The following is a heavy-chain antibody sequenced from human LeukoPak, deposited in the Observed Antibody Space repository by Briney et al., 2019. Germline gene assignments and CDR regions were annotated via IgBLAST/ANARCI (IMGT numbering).Heavy chain of an antibody. CDR1: GYTFTGYF. V-gene: IGHV1-2*02. D-gene: IGHD1-14*01. CDR3: ARGPNDHDFYFYYGIDV. CDR2: INPNSGGT. J-gene: IGHJ6*02. Sequence: ASVKVSCKASGYTFTGYFVHWVRQAPGLGLEWMGWINPNSGGTNYAQNFQGRVTMTRDTSISTAYMELSSLRSDDTAVYYCARGPNDHDFYFYYGIDVWGQGTTVTVSS.